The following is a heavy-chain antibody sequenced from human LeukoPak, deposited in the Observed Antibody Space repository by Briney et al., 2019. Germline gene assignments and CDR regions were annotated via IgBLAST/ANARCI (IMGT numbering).Heavy chain of an antibody. V-gene: IGHV3-30*02. Sequence: PGGSLRLSCAASGFTFSRNAIHWVRQGPGKGLEWVSYIAHHGSNKYYADSVKGRFTISRDNSKRTLYLQMNSLRADDTAVYYCAKGGEDSGYNSHFDYWGQGTLVIVSS. CDR2: IAHHGSNK. J-gene: IGHJ4*02. CDR1: GFTFSRNA. CDR3: AKGGEDSGYNSHFDY. D-gene: IGHD5-24*01.